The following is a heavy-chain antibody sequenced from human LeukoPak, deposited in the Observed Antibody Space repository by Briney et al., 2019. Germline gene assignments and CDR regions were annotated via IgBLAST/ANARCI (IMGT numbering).Heavy chain of an antibody. D-gene: IGHD3-9*01. CDR3: ARYYDILTGYYPYSDY. Sequence: ASVKVSCKASGYTFTSYGISWVRQAPGQGVEWMGWISAYNGNTNYAQKLQGRVSMTTDTSTSTAYMELRSLRSDDTAVYYCARYYDILTGYYPYSDYWGQGTLVTVSS. J-gene: IGHJ4*02. CDR2: ISAYNGNT. V-gene: IGHV1-18*01. CDR1: GYTFTSYG.